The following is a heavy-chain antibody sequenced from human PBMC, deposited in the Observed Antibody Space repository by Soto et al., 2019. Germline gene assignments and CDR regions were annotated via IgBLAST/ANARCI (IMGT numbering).Heavy chain of an antibody. CDR1: GGSISSYY. Sequence: SETLSLTCTVSGGSISSYYWSWIRQPPGKGLEWIGYIYYSGSTNYNPSLKSRVTISVDTSKNQFSLKLSSVTAADTAVYYCARASNYFDYWGQGTLVTVSS. V-gene: IGHV4-59*01. CDR2: IYYSGST. J-gene: IGHJ4*02. CDR3: ARASNYFDY.